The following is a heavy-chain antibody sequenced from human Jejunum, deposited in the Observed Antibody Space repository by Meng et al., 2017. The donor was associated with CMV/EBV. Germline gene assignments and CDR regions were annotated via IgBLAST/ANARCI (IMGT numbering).Heavy chain of an antibody. V-gene: IGHV1-3*01. D-gene: IGHD5-24*01. J-gene: IGHJ4*02. CDR3: ARSRGTGYNLNY. CDR1: GDIFTIYC. Sequence: CQASGDIFTIYCMHWVRKAPGQRPDWMGRINAGNGNTKYSQQFKGRVTITRDTSASTVYMELNSLRSEDTAVYYCARSRGTGYNLNYWGQGTLVTVSS. CDR2: INAGNGNT.